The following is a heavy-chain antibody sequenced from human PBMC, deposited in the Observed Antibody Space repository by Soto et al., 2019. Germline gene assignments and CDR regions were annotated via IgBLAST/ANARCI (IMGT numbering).Heavy chain of an antibody. CDR2: IYYSGST. CDR3: ARRSGSYYKLYYFGMDV. J-gene: IGHJ6*02. Sequence: PSQTQSLTYTASGGSTTTIRYYGGWNRHPPGKGLEWIGTIYYSGSTYYNPSLKSRVTISVDTSKNQFSLNLSSVTAADTAVYYWARRSGSYYKLYYFGMDVCGQGTIVT. CDR1: GGSTTTIRYY. D-gene: IGHD3-10*01. V-gene: IGHV4-39*01.